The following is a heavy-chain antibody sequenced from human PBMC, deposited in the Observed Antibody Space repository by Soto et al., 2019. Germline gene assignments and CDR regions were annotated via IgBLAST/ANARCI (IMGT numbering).Heavy chain of an antibody. CDR2: CYWDDDK. CDR3: ARGRRRESCWGGDGYDFDY. J-gene: IGHJ4*02. Sequence: QITLKESGPTLVKPTETLTLTCSFSGFSFSDGAVGVGWFRQSPGKAPEGLAICYWDDDKWYSPSLRTRLTAGPDKSRSQVVLSIIQMDPLATATYFWARGRRRESCWGGDGYDFDYWGQGILV. CDR1: GFSFSDGAVG. V-gene: IGHV2-5*02. D-gene: IGHD2-21*01.